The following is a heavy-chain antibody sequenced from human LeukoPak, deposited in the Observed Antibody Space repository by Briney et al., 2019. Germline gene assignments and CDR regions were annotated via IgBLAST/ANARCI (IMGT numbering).Heavy chain of an antibody. CDR2: IYYSGST. CDR1: GGSISSYY. CDR3: ARDSRIIVVVPAAEEFGFDP. Sequence: SETLSLTCTVSGGSISSYYWSWIRQPPGKGLEWIGYIYYSGSTNYNPSLKSRVTISVDTSKNQFSLKLSSVTAADTAVYYCARDSRIIVVVPAAEEFGFDPWGQGTLVTVSS. V-gene: IGHV4-59*01. J-gene: IGHJ5*02. D-gene: IGHD2-2*01.